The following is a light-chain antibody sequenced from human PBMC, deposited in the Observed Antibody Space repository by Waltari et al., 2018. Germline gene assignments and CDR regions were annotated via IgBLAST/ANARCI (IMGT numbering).Light chain of an antibody. CDR2: AAS. Sequence: AIRMTQSPSSFPASTGDRVTITCRASQHIAGYLAWYQQKPGKAPKPLIYAASTLQSGVPSRFSGIESGTEFTLTISCLQSEDFATYYCQQYYSDPRTFGGGTKVEIK. CDR3: QQYYSDPRT. J-gene: IGKJ4*01. CDR1: QHIAGY. V-gene: IGKV1-8*01.